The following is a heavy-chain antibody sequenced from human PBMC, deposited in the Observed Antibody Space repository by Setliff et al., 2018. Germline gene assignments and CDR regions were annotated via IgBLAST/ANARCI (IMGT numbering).Heavy chain of an antibody. V-gene: IGHV3-23*01. J-gene: IGHJ4*02. CDR1: GFRITSYA. CDR2: ISGSGGST. Sequence: GGSLRLSCAASGFRITSYAMSWVRQAPGKGLEWVSAISGSGGSTYYADSVKGRFTISRDNSKNSLYLQMNDLRAEDTAVYYCAKDLASWSPDRWGLGTLVTVSS. D-gene: IGHD3-3*01. CDR3: AKDLASWSPDR.